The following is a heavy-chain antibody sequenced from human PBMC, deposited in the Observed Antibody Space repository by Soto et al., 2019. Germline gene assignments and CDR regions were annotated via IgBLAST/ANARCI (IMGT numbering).Heavy chain of an antibody. CDR3: MYSSSWPPGDY. CDR1: GYTFTSYG. D-gene: IGHD6-13*01. V-gene: IGHV1-18*01. CDR2: ISAYNGNT. J-gene: IGHJ4*02. Sequence: QVQLVQSGAEVKKPGASVKVSCKASGYTFTSYGISWVRQAPGQGLEWMGWISAYNGNTNYAQKLQGRVTMTTDTYTSTDYMELRSLRSDDTAVYYCMYSSSWPPGDYWGQGTLVTVSS.